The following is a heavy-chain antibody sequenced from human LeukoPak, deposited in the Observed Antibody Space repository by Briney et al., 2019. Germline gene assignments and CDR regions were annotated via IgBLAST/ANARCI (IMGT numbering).Heavy chain of an antibody. CDR2: ISSRSSYT. CDR1: GFTFSSYS. V-gene: IGHV3-21*01. Sequence: GGSLRLSCAASGFTFSSYSMNWVRQAPGKGLEWVSSISSRSSYTYYADSVKGRFTISRDNAKNSLYLQMNSLRAEDTAVYYCARGEPAGYWGQGTLVTVSS. CDR3: ARGEPAGY. J-gene: IGHJ4*02.